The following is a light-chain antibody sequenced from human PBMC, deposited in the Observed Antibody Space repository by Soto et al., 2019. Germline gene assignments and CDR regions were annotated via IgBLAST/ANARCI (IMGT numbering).Light chain of an antibody. V-gene: IGLV3-21*02. CDR1: NIGSKS. J-gene: IGLJ1*01. Sequence: SYELTQPPSVSVAPGQTARITCGGTNIGSKSVHWYQQKPGQAPVLVVYDNSDRPSGIPERFSGSNSGNTATLTISRVEAGDEADYYCQVWDSSSDPRVFGTGTKVTVL. CDR3: QVWDSSSDPRV. CDR2: DNS.